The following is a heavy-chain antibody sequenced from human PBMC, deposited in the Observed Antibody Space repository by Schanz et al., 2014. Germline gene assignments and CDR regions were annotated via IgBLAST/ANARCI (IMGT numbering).Heavy chain of an antibody. J-gene: IGHJ4*02. Sequence: QVQLLQFGGGVVQPGRSLRLSRAASGFTFSSYAMHWVRQAPGKGLEWVALISNDGSIKYYADSVEGRFTISRDNSRNTLYLQMNSLRTEDTAVYYCASPSGYSDYGTYFDFWGQGTLVTVSS. CDR2: ISNDGSIK. CDR1: GFTFSSYA. V-gene: IGHV3-30-3*01. CDR3: ASPSGYSDYGTYFDF. D-gene: IGHD5-12*01.